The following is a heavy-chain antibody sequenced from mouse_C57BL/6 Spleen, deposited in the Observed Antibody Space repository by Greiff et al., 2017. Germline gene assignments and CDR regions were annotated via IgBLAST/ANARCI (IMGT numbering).Heavy chain of an antibody. D-gene: IGHD1-2*01. V-gene: IGHV3-8*01. CDR2: ISYSGST. CDR1: GYSITSDY. Sequence: EVQRVESGPGLAKPSQTLSLTCSVTGYSITSDYWNWIRKFPGNKLEYMGEISYSGSTYYNPSLNSRNSITRDTSKNQYYLQLNSVTTEDTATYYCARYKDYGSYYVGDWGQGTTLTVSS. CDR3: ARYKDYGSYYVGD. J-gene: IGHJ2*01.